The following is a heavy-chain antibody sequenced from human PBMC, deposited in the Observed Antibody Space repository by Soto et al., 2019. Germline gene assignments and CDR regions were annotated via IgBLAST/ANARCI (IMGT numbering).Heavy chain of an antibody. J-gene: IGHJ4*02. CDR2: NIPIFGTA. V-gene: IGHV1-69*01. CDR3: ARAPILVGETTYENYFDY. CDR1: GGTLRHFF. Sequence: SLKVSLQAFGGTLRHFFFSWGGPAPGQGGEWMGGNIPIFGTANYAQKFQGRVTIIADESTGTTYMELTSLRSEDTAVYYCARAPILVGETTYENYFDYWGQGTLVTVSS. D-gene: IGHD2-21*01.